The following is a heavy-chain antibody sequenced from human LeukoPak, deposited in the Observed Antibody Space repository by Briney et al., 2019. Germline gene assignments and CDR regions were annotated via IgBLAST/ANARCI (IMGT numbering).Heavy chain of an antibody. V-gene: IGHV3-33*01. D-gene: IGHD3-10*01. CDR3: AREGSGSSSDFDY. Sequence: GSLRLSCPAPGFTFRTYAMHWVRQTPGKGLERVAVIWHDGSNKYYAESVKGRFTISRDNSKNTLYLQMIRLRDEDTALFYCAREGSGSSSDFDYWGQGTLVTVSS. CDR1: GFTFRTYA. J-gene: IGHJ4*02. CDR2: IWHDGSNK.